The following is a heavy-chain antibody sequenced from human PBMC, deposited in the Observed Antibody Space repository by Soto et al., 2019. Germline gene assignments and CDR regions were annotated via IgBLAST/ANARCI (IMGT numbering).Heavy chain of an antibody. CDR1: GFSLSTSQVG. V-gene: IGHV2-5*01. CDR2: VYWNDDK. Sequence: GSGPTLVNPTQTLTLTCTFSGFSLSTSQVGVGWIRQPPGKALEWLAHVYWNDDKRYSPSLESRLTITKDTSKNQVVLTMTNMDPVDTATYYCAHRGGATVGLFYFDYWGQGALVTVSS. D-gene: IGHD3-16*01. CDR3: AHRGGATVGLFYFDY. J-gene: IGHJ4*02.